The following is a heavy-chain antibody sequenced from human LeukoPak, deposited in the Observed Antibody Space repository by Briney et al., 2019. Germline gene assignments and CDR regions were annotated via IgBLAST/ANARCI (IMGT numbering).Heavy chain of an antibody. CDR1: GGSISSYY. CDR2: IYYSGST. V-gene: IGHV4-59*01. D-gene: IGHD3-10*01. Sequence: SETLSLTCTVSGGSISSYYWSWIRQPPGKGLEWIGYIYYSGSTNYNPSLKSRVTISVDTSKNQFSLKLSSVTAADTAVYYCARGHGSGSYYRHWFDPWGQGTLVTVSS. J-gene: IGHJ5*02. CDR3: ARGHGSGSYYRHWFDP.